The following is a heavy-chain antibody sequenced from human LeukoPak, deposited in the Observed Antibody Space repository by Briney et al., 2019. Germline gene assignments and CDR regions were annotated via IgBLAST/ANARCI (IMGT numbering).Heavy chain of an antibody. Sequence: GRSLRLSCAASGFTFSSYAMHWVRQAPGKGLEWVAVISYDGSNKYYADSVKGRFTISRDNSENTLYLQMNSLRAEDTAVYYCARDPSGYSGGWFGGRRDYYYYGMDVWGQGTTVTVSS. CDR1: GFTFSSYA. J-gene: IGHJ6*02. CDR2: ISYDGSNK. V-gene: IGHV3-30-3*01. CDR3: ARDPSGYSGGWFGGRRDYYYYGMDV. D-gene: IGHD6-19*01.